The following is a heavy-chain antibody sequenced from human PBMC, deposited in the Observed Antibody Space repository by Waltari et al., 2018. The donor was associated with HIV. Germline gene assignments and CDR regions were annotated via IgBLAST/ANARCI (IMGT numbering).Heavy chain of an antibody. J-gene: IGHJ5*02. CDR2: INFNGAWT. CDR3: ARGGAVASNWFDL. CDR1: GFSFDDFG. D-gene: IGHD6-19*01. V-gene: IGHV3-20*04. Sequence: EVQLVESGGRVVRPGGSLRLSCAASGFSFDDFGMTWVRQVPGKGLEWVSTINFNGAWTGYADSVKGRFISSRDNSKNFVYLEMNNLSGEDTALYYCARGGAVASNWFDLWSRGTLVTVSS.